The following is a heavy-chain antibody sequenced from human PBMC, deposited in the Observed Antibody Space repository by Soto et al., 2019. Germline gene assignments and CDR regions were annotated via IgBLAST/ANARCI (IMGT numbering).Heavy chain of an antibody. CDR2: VSYTGIT. CDR3: EKAPGGRGPFDP. CDR1: NVSVSTSY. Sequence: SETLSLTCSVSNVSVSTSYWAWIRQPPGKGLEWIGWVSYTGITKYTPSLKSRVAISIDTSKNEFSLTLRSVTTADTAVYFCEKAPGGRGPFDPWGQGTLVTVSS. V-gene: IGHV4-59*02. J-gene: IGHJ5*01. D-gene: IGHD1-26*01.